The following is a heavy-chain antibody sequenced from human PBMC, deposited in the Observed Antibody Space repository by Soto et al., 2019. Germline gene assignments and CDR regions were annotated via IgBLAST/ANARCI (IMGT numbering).Heavy chain of an antibody. CDR1: GFTFSSYG. Sequence: QVQLVESGGGVVQPGRSLRLSCAASGFTFSSYGMHWVRQAPGKGLEWVAVISYDGSNKYYADSVKGRFTISRDNSKNTLYLQMNSLRAEDTAAYYCAKTVVVAATSSWFDPWGQGTLVTVSS. D-gene: IGHD2-15*01. CDR2: ISYDGSNK. V-gene: IGHV3-30*18. J-gene: IGHJ5*02. CDR3: AKTVVVAATSSWFDP.